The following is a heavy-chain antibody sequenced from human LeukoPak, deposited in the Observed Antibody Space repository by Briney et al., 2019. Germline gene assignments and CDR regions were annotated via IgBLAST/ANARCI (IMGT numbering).Heavy chain of an antibody. CDR3: SRGFRLSAIEDWFDP. V-gene: IGHV1-18*01. J-gene: IGHJ5*02. Sequence: VKVSCKASGYTFTSYAISWVRQAPGQGLEWMGWISTYNGNTKYAQKLQGRVTMTTDTSTSTAYMELRSLRSDDTAVDYCSRGFRLSAIEDWFDPWGQGTLVTVSA. CDR2: ISTYNGNT. D-gene: IGHD2-2*02. CDR1: GYTFTSYA.